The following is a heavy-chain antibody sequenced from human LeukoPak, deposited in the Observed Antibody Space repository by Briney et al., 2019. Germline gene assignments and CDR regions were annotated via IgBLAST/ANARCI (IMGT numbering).Heavy chain of an antibody. CDR2: INSDGSST. CDR3: ALCSLRYSSGWYVFDY. J-gene: IGHJ4*02. V-gene: IGHV3-74*01. D-gene: IGHD6-19*01. Sequence: GGSLRLSCAASGFTFSSYWMHWVRHAPGKGLVWVSRINSDGSSTSYADSVKGRFTISRDNAKNTLYLQMNSLRADDTAVYYCALCSLRYSSGWYVFDYWGQGTLVTVSS. CDR1: GFTFSSYW.